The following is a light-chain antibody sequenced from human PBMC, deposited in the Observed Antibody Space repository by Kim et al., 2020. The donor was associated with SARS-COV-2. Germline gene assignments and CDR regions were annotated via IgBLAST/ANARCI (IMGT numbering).Light chain of an antibody. J-gene: IGLJ3*02. CDR2: GTD. Sequence: GQTVAISCDGGSSTIGNYPVSWYQQLPGTAPKLLIYGTDQRPSGVPDRISGSKSGTSASLTISGLKSEDEGHYFCSSWDDSLNGRVFGGGTKVTVL. V-gene: IGLV1-44*01. CDR1: SSTIGNYP. CDR3: SSWDDSLNGRV.